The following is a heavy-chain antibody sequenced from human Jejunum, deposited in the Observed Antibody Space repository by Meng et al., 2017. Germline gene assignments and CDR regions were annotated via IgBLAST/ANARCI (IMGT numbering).Heavy chain of an antibody. CDR1: GVSTTAPFY. V-gene: IGHV4-4*02. Sequence: QGPPHESGPGLVNPSGPLSLTCTVSGVSTTAPFYWTWIRQAPGKGLEWIGEVWPSGATYYNPSLSSRITISIDTSNNQFSLEVAFLTAADTAVYYCARAIRERYFDSWGQGTLVTVSS. CDR3: ARAIRERYFDS. D-gene: IGHD1-14*01. CDR2: VWPSGAT. J-gene: IGHJ4*02.